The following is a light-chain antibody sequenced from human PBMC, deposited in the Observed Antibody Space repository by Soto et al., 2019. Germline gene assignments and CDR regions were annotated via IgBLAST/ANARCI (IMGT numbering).Light chain of an antibody. V-gene: IGLV1-40*01. CDR3: QSYDSSLTTYV. CDR1: SSDIGAGYD. J-gene: IGLJ1*01. Sequence: QSVLAQPPSVSEAPGQRVTISCTGTSSDIGAGYDVHWYQQAPGAAPKLLIYANAIRPSGVPDRFSASKSGTSASLAITGLRAEDEADYYCQSYDSSLTTYVFGTGTKVTVL. CDR2: ANA.